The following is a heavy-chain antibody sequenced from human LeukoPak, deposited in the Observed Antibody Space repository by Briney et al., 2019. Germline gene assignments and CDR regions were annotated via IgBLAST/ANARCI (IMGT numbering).Heavy chain of an antibody. J-gene: IGHJ4*02. V-gene: IGHV3-30*18. Sequence: GRSLRLSCAASGFTFSSYGMHWVRQAPGKGLEWVAVISYDGSNKYYADSVKGRFTISRDNSKNTLYLQMNSLRAEDTAVYYCAKDWSAYYFDYWGQGTLVTVSS. CDR2: ISYDGSNK. CDR3: AKDWSAYYFDY. CDR1: GFTFSSYG.